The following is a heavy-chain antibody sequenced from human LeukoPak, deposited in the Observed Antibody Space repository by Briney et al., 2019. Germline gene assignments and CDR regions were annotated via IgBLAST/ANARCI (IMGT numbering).Heavy chain of an antibody. J-gene: IGHJ5*02. V-gene: IGHV4-30-4*01. Sequence: SETLSLTCTVPVGSISIGDYYCRSVRRPPGKGLEWIGYICYSGSLYYNPTLKSRVTISVETSKNQFSLKLSSVTAADTAVYYCARGGMTTVTTWDPFFDPWGQGTLVTVSS. CDR3: ARGGMTTVTTWDPFFDP. D-gene: IGHD4-11*01. CDR1: VGSISIGDYY. CDR2: ICYSGSL.